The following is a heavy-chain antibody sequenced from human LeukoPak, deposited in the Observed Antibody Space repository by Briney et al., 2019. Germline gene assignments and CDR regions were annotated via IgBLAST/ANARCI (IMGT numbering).Heavy chain of an antibody. CDR3: ARDKDYDFWSCYYTAHAFDI. CDR2: IYTSGST. J-gene: IGHJ3*02. CDR1: GGSISSYY. V-gene: IGHV4-4*07. Sequence: SETLSLTCTVSGGSISSYYWSWVRQPAGKGLEWIGRIYTSGSTNYNPSLRSRVTMSVDTFKNQFSLKLSSVTAADTAVYYCARDKDYDFWSCYYTAHAFDIWGQGTMVTVSS. D-gene: IGHD3-3*01.